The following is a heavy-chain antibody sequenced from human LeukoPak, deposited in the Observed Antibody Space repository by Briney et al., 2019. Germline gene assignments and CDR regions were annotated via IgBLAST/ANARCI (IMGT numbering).Heavy chain of an antibody. Sequence: GGSLRLSCAVSGFTFSSYAMSWVRQAPGKGLEWVSAISGSGGSTYYADSVKGRFTISRDNSKNTLYLQMNSLRAEDTAVYYCAKDLEGSGSYYFDYWGQGTLVTVSS. CDR3: AKDLEGSGSYYFDY. CDR2: ISGSGGST. D-gene: IGHD3-10*01. J-gene: IGHJ4*02. CDR1: GFTFSSYA. V-gene: IGHV3-23*01.